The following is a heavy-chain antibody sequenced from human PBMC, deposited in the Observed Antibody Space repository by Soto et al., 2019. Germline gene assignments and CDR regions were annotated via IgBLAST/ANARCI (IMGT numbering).Heavy chain of an antibody. V-gene: IGHV1-3*05. CDR3: ARGGWNYYCDY. CDR2: VTAGNGNT. J-gene: IGHJ4*02. CDR1: GYPLTTFA. D-gene: IGHD1-7*01. Sequence: QVQLVQSGTEEKKPGASLKVSCRASGYPLTTFAIHWVRQAPGQGLEWMGWVTAGNGNTKYSQKFQGRVTITSDTSANTAYMELSSLRSEDTAMYYCARGGWNYYCDYWGQGALVTVSS.